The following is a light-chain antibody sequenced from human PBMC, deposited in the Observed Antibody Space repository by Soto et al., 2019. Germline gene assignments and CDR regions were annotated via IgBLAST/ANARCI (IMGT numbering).Light chain of an antibody. CDR3: QQRSNWPPIT. Sequence: EFVLTQSPGTLSLSPGERATLSCRASQSVSSSYLAWYQQKPGQAPRLLIHSGATRATGIPDRFSGSGSGTDFTLTISSLEPEDFAVYYCQQRSNWPPITFGQGTRLEIK. J-gene: IGKJ5*01. CDR1: QSVSSSY. CDR2: SGA. V-gene: IGKV3D-20*02.